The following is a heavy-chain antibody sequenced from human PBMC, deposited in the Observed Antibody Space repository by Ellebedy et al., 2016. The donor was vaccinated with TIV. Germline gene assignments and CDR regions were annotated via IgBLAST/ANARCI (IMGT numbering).Heavy chain of an antibody. V-gene: IGHV4-59*11. CDR1: GDSMSRQY. CDR3: AGYVAKSLNWFDP. J-gene: IGHJ5*02. D-gene: IGHD5-12*01. Sequence: MPGGSLRLSCTVSGDSMSRQYWSWIRQPPGKGLEWIGYIFYSGNTQYNPSLKSRVTMSVDTSKNRFSLQLNSVTAADTAVYYCAGYVAKSLNWFDPWGQGIQVTVSS. CDR2: IFYSGNT.